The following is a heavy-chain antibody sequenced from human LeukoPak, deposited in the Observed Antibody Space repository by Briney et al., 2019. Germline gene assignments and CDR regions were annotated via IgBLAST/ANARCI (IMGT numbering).Heavy chain of an antibody. V-gene: IGHV4-61*02. CDR2: IYTSGST. CDR1: GGSISSTSYY. J-gene: IGHJ3*02. CDR3: ARERKGRWAFDI. Sequence: PSETLSLTCSVSGGSISSTSYYWSWIRQPAGKGLEWIGRIYTSGSTNYNPSLKSRVTISVDTSKNQFSLKLSSVTAADTTVYYCARERKGRWAFDIWGQGTMVTVSS.